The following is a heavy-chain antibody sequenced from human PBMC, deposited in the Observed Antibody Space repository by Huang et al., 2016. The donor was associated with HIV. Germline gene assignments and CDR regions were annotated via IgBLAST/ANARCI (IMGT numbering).Heavy chain of an antibody. CDR1: GFSFTNYW. D-gene: IGHD5-18*01. J-gene: IGHJ4*02. Sequence: EVQLVQSGAEVKKPGESLTISCKGSGFSFTNYWIGWVRQMPGTGLEWMGIISHDDSDTTYGPAFRGQITTSADKSINTAYLQWNSLNASDSAMYYCARPLLGYSNGYYFDYWGQGTLVTVSS. CDR2: ISHDDSDT. CDR3: ARPLLGYSNGYYFDY. V-gene: IGHV5-51*03.